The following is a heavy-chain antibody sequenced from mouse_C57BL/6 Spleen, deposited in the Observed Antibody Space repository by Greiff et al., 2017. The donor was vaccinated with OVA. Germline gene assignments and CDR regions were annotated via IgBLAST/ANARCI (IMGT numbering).Heavy chain of an antibody. V-gene: IGHV1-53*01. CDR2: INPCNGGT. D-gene: IGHD1-1*02. Sequence: VQLAESGTELVKPGASVKLSCKASGYTFTSYWMHWVKQRPGPGLEWIGNINPCNGGTNYNEKFKSKATLTVDKSSSTAYMQLSSLTSEDSAVYYCARSSMGYAMDYWGQGTSVTVSS. CDR3: ARSSMGYAMDY. CDR1: GYTFTSYW. J-gene: IGHJ4*01.